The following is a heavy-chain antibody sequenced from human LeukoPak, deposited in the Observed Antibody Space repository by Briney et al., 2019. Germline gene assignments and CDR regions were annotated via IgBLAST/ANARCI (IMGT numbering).Heavy chain of an antibody. CDR1: GDSVSSNSAA. CDR2: TYYRSEWYN. CDR3: ARERGDYYGSGSYDWFDP. Sequence: SQTLSLTCAISGDSVSSNSAAWNWIRQSPSRGLEWLGRTYYRSEWYNDYAVSVKSRITINPDTSKNQFSLQLNSVTPEDTAVYYCARERGDYYGSGSYDWFDPWGQGTLVTISS. J-gene: IGHJ5*02. D-gene: IGHD3-10*01. V-gene: IGHV6-1*01.